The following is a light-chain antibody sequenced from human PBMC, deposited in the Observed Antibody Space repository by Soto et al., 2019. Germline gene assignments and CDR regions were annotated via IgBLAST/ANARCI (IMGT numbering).Light chain of an antibody. CDR1: QSVGIS. Sequence: DIVMTQSPGTLSVSPGERASLSCRASQSVGISLAWYQQKPGQGPRLLIYGASTRASGIPARFSGSGSGTEFTLTISSLQSEDFAVYYCQQFSDWPRSFGLGTKLEI. CDR2: GAS. CDR3: QQFSDWPRS. V-gene: IGKV3-15*01. J-gene: IGKJ2*01.